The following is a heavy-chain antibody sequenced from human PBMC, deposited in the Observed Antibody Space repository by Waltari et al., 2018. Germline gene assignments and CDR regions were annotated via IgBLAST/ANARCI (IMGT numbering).Heavy chain of an antibody. D-gene: IGHD3-3*01. CDR2: ISYSSRTI. CDR3: ARDTDLNAFDI. V-gene: IGHV3-48*03. Sequence: EVQLVESGGGLVQPGGSLRLSCSASGFILSTYDMNWVRQAPGRGLEWVSYISYSSRTIYYADSVRGRFIVSRDNGKNSLSLQMNSLRADDTAVYYCARDTDLNAFDIWGQGTVVTVSS. J-gene: IGHJ3*02. CDR1: GFILSTYD.